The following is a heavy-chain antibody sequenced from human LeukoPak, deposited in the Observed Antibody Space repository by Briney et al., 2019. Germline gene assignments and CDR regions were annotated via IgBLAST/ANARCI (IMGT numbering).Heavy chain of an antibody. V-gene: IGHV3-74*01. CDR1: GFTFSTYW. CDR3: TTGGSYFFDY. Sequence: PGGSLRLSCAASGFTFSTYWMHRVRQAPGKGLVWVSRIDGEGSVTKYTDSVKGRFTISGDNAKNTVYLQMNSLRAEDTAVYYCTTGGSYFFDYWGQGTLVTVSS. D-gene: IGHD1-1*01. CDR2: IDGEGSVT. J-gene: IGHJ4*02.